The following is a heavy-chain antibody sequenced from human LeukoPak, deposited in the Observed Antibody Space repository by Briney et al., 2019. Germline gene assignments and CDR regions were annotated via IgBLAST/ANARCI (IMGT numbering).Heavy chain of an antibody. CDR2: IKQDGSET. J-gene: IGHJ6*02. V-gene: IGHV3-7*01. Sequence: GGSLRLSCAASGFTFSTYWMIWVRQTQGKGLEGLASIKQDGSETHYVDSVKGRFTISRDNTKNSLYLQMNSLRAEDTAVYYCARASSSKNVQNVDVWGQGTTVTVSS. CDR3: ARASSSKNVQNVDV. CDR1: GFTFSTYW. D-gene: IGHD4-11*01.